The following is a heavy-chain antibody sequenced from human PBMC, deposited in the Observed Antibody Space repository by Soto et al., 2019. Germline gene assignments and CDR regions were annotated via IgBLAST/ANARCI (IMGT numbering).Heavy chain of an antibody. CDR1: GFTFNNYD. J-gene: IGHJ6*02. CDR3: VRGVLGPGDYYHGMDV. V-gene: IGHV3-13*01. CDR2: IGVLGDT. Sequence: EVQLVESGGGLVQPGGSLRLSCAASGFTFNNYDMHWVRQATGRGLEWVSGIGVLGDTYYPDSVNGRFTISRENAKNSLYLQMNSLSPGDTAVYYCVRGVLGPGDYYHGMDVWGQGTTVTVSS. D-gene: IGHD3-16*01.